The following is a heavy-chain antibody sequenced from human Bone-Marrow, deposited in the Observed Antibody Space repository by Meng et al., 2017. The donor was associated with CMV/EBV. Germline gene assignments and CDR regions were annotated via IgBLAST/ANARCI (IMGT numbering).Heavy chain of an antibody. CDR3: ARDWPAPFDF. V-gene: IGHV3-7*01. Sequence: GGSLRLSCAASGFTIGSEYWMSWIRQAPGKGLEWVANTKGDESDKHYLDSVKGRFTISRDTAKNSVYLQMNNLRVEDTAVYYCARDWPAPFDFWGQRTVVTVSS. J-gene: IGHJ4*02. CDR2: TKGDESDK. CDR1: GFTIGSEYW. D-gene: IGHD2-15*01.